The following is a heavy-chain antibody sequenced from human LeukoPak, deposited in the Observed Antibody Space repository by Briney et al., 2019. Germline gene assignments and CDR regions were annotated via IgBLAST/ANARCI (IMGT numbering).Heavy chain of an antibody. CDR3: AGELVGANGGLAFDI. J-gene: IGHJ3*02. D-gene: IGHD1-26*01. V-gene: IGHV4-59*01. Sequence: SETLSLTCTVSGGSISSYYWSWIRQPPGKGLEWIGYIYYSGSINYNPSLKSRVTMSVDTSKNQFSLKLSSVTAADTAVYYCAGELVGANGGLAFDIWGRGTMVTVSS. CDR2: IYYSGSI. CDR1: GGSISSYY.